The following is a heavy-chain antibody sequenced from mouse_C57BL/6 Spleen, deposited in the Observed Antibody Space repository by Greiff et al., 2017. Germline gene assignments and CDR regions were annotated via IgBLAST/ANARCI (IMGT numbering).Heavy chain of an antibody. J-gene: IGHJ2*01. CDR1: GFTFSDDG. CDR3: AREAEYFDY. Sequence: EVQGVESGGGLVKPGGSLKLSCAASGFTFSDDGMHWVRQAPEKGLEGVAYISSGSSTIYYADTVKGRFTISSANAKNTLFLQMTSLRSEATAMYYCAREAEYFDYWGQGTTLTVSS. V-gene: IGHV5-17*01. D-gene: IGHD3-2*02. CDR2: ISSGSSTI.